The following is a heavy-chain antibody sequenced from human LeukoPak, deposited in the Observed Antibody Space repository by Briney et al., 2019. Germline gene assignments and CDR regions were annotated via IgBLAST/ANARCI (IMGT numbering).Heavy chain of an antibody. J-gene: IGHJ4*02. Sequence: PSETLSLTCTVSGGSISSYYWSWIRQPPGKGLYWIGRIYTSGSTNYNPSLKSRVTISVDTSKNQFSLTLSSVTAADTAVYYCARTITVAGKYYFDYWGQGTLVTVSS. CDR1: GGSISSYY. CDR3: ARTITVAGKYYFDY. D-gene: IGHD6-19*01. CDR2: IYTSGST. V-gene: IGHV4-4*07.